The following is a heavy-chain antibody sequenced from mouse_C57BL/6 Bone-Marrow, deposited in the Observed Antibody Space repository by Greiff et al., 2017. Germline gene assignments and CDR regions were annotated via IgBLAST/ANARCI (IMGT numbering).Heavy chain of an antibody. J-gene: IGHJ2*01. V-gene: IGHV5-16*01. CDR1: GFTFSDYY. Sequence: VKLVESEGGLVQPGSSMKLSCTASGFTFSDYYMAWVRQVPEKGLEWVANINYDGSSTYYLDSLKSRFIISRDNAKNILYLQMSSLKSEDTATYYCARDRGGNYSYYFDYWGQGTTLTVSS. CDR2: INYDGSST. D-gene: IGHD2-1*01. CDR3: ARDRGGNYSYYFDY.